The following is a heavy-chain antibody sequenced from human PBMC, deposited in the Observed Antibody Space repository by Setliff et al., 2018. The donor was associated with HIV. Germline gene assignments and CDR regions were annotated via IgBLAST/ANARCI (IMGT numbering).Heavy chain of an antibody. CDR2: INHRGST. J-gene: IGHJ3*02. V-gene: IGHV4-34*01. Sequence: SETLSLTCAVYGESFSGYYWNWIRQPPGKGLEWIGEINHRGSTNYNPSLKSRVTISADTSNNNFSLKLKSVTAADTAVYYCARDHEDEVVTGTSGAFDIWGQGTMVTVSS. CDR3: ARDHEDEVVTGTSGAFDI. CDR1: GESFSGYY. D-gene: IGHD2-21*02.